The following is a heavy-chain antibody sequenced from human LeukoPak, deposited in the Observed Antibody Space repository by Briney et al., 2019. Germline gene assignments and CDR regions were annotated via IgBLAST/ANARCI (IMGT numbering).Heavy chain of an antibody. V-gene: IGHV3-7*01. Sequence: GGSLRLSCAGSKFSFSSYWMTWVRQAPGKGLEWVANINPDGDEKYYVDSVKGRFTILRDNAKNSLYLQMSSLRAEDTAVYYCARIGGGFYNYYMDVWGKGTTVTVSS. CDR1: KFSFSSYW. CDR3: ARIGGGFYNYYMDV. D-gene: IGHD3-16*01. CDR2: INPDGDEK. J-gene: IGHJ6*03.